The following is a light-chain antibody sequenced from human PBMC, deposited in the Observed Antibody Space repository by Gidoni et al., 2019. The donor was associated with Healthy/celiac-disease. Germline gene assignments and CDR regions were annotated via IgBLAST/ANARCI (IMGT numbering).Light chain of an antibody. CDR3: QQRSNWPHT. Sequence: IVFTHSPATLSLSPGERATLSCRASQSVSSYLAWSQQKPGQAPRLLIYDAANRATGIPARFSGSGSGTEVTLTISSLEPEDFAVYYCQQRSNWPHTFXXXTRLEIK. J-gene: IGKJ5*01. CDR2: DAA. V-gene: IGKV3-11*01. CDR1: QSVSSY.